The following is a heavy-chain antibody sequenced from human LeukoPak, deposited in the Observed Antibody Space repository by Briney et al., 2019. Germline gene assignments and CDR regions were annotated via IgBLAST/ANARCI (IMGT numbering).Heavy chain of an antibody. CDR3: ASGIAVAGTGAFDI. D-gene: IGHD6-19*01. V-gene: IGHV3-23*01. CDR1: GFTFSSYA. CDR2: ISGSGGST. J-gene: IGHJ3*02. Sequence: GGSLRLSCAPSGFTFSSYAMNWVRQAPGKGLEWVSTISGSGGSTYYADSVKGRFTISRDKSKNTLYLQMNSLRAEDTAVYYCASGIAVAGTGAFDIWGQGTMVTVSS.